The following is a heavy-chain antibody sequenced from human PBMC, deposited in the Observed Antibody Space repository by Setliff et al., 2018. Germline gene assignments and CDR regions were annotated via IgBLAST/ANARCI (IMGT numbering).Heavy chain of an antibody. V-gene: IGHV3-74*01. CDR2: SNTEGTRT. J-gene: IGHJ4*02. CDR3: ARDFRRYWSDY. D-gene: IGHD2-8*02. CDR1: GFTFSSYA. Sequence: PGGSLRLSCAASGFTFSSYAMSWVRQAPGKGLGWVSGSNTEGTRTDYADSVRGRFTVSRDNAKNTLYLEMKSLRVEDTAVYYCARDFRRYWSDYWGQGTLVTVSS.